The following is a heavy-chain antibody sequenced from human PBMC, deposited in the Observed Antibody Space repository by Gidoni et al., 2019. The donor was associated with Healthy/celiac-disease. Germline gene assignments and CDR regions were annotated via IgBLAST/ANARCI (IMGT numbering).Heavy chain of an antibody. V-gene: IGHV4-59*01. CDR3: ARDATDYGDYGLDAFDI. CDR2: IYYRGST. Sequence: QVQLQESGPGLVKPSETLSLTCTVSGGSISSYYWSWIRQPPGKGLEWIGYIYYRGSTNYNPSLKSRVTISVDTSKNQFSLKLSSVTAADTAVYYCARDATDYGDYGLDAFDIWGQGTMVTVSS. D-gene: IGHD4-17*01. J-gene: IGHJ3*02. CDR1: GGSISSYY.